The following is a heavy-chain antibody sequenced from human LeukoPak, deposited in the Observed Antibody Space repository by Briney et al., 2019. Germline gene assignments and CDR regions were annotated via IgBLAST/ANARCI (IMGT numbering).Heavy chain of an antibody. CDR1: GGSINSDC. Sequence: SETLSLTCTVSGGSINSDCWSWLRQPPGKGLEWIGYIYYTGSTNYNPSLKNRVTISVDTSRKQFSLKMSYVTAADTAVYYCARGAGWYQFWGQGTLVTVSS. V-gene: IGHV4-59*01. CDR3: ARGAGWYQF. J-gene: IGHJ4*02. CDR2: IYYTGST. D-gene: IGHD6-19*01.